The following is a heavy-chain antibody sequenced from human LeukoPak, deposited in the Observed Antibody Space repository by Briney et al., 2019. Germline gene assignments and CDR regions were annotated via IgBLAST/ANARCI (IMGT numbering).Heavy chain of an antibody. CDR3: AREMDAFDI. J-gene: IGHJ3*02. CDR2: IIPILGIA. V-gene: IGHV1-69*04. Sequence: ASVKVSCKASGGTFSSYAISWVRQAPGQGLEWMGRIIPILGIANYAQKFQGRVTITADKSTSTAYMELSSLRSDDTAVYYCAREMDAFDIWGQGTMVTVSS. CDR1: GGTFSSYA.